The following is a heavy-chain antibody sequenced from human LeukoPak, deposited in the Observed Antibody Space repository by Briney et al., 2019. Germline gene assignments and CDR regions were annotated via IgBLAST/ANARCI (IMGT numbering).Heavy chain of an antibody. CDR1: GYTFTGYY. CDR3: ARGISSDYCGSGIPFDY. CDR2: INPNSGGT. J-gene: IGHJ4*02. V-gene: IGHV1-2*02. Sequence: ASVKVSCKASGYTFTGYYMHWVRQAPGQGLEWMGWINPNSGGTNYAQKFQGRVTMTRDTSISTAYMELSRLRSDDTAVYYCARGISSDYCGSGIPFDYWGQGTLVTVSS. D-gene: IGHD3-10*01.